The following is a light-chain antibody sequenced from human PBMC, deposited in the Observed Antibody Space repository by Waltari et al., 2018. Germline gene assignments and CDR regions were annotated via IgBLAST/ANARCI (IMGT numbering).Light chain of an antibody. J-gene: IGKJ2*01. V-gene: IGKV4-1*01. CDR1: QSVLYSSNNKNY. CDR3: QQYYSTPYT. Sequence: DIVMTQSPDSLAVSLGERATINCKSSQSVLYSSNNKNYLAWYQQKPGQPPKVRIYWAFFRESGVPDRFSGSGSETDFTLTISSLQAEDVAVYYCQQYYSTPYTFGQGTKLEIK. CDR2: WAF.